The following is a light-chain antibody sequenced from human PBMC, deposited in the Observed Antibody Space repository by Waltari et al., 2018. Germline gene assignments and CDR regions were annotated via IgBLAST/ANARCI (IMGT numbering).Light chain of an antibody. J-gene: IGLJ7*01. Sequence: SYGLTQPPSVSVSPGQTSRITCGGAYFGTEVLNWYQQKPPQAPLLVIYTNSARPSGIPDRFSGSRSGNTATLIIGGVEAGDEAEYYCQVWDVESDHVFFGGGTRLTVL. CDR2: TNS. CDR1: YFGTEV. CDR3: QVWDVESDHVF. V-gene: IGLV3-21*01.